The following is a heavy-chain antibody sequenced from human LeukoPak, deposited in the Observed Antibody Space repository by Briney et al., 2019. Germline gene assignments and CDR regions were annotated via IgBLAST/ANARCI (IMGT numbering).Heavy chain of an antibody. CDR2: ISYDGSNK. V-gene: IGHV3-30*18. D-gene: IGHD1-7*01. J-gene: IGHJ3*02. Sequence: GGSLRLSCAASGFTFSSYGMHWVRQAPGKGLEWMAVISYDGSNKYYADSLKGRFTISRDNSKNTLYLQMNSLRTEDTAVYYCAKARLGAWNYGAFDIWGQGTMVTVSS. CDR1: GFTFSSYG. CDR3: AKARLGAWNYGAFDI.